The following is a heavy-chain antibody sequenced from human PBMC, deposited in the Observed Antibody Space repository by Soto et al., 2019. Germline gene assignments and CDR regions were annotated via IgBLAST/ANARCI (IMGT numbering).Heavy chain of an antibody. D-gene: IGHD4-17*01. V-gene: IGHV3-30*18. CDR2: ISYDGSNK. CDR1: GFTFSSYG. J-gene: IGHJ4*02. CDR3: AKSNGDYGFG. Sequence: QVQLVESGGGVVQPGRSLRLSCAASGFTFSSYGMHWVRQAPGKGLEWVAVISYDGSNKYYADPVKGRFTISRDNSKNTLYLQMNSLRAEDTAVYYCAKSNGDYGFGWGQGTLVTVSS.